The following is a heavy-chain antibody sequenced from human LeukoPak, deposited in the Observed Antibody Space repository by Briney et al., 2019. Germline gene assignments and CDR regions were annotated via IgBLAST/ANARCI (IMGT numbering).Heavy chain of an antibody. D-gene: IGHD3-10*01. V-gene: IGHV4-30-4*08. J-gene: IGHJ4*02. CDR3: ARAPAFGFGELQRRFDY. CDR2: IYYSGST. Sequence: SETLSLTCTVSGGSISSGDCYWSWIRQPPGKGLEWIGYIYYSGSTYYNPSLKSRVTISVDTSKNQFSLKLSSVTAADTAVYYCARAPAFGFGELQRRFDYWGQGTLVTVSS. CDR1: GGSISSGDCY.